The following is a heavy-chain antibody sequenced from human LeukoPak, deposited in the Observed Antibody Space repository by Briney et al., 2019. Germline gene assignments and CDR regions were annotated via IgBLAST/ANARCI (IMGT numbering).Heavy chain of an antibody. Sequence: GGSLRPSCAASGFTFSSYSMNWVRQAPGKGLEWVSYISSSSSTIYYADSVKGRFTISRDNAKNSLYLQMNSLRAEDTAVYYCALGVGLPYDKTFDYWGQGTLVTVSS. D-gene: IGHD3-3*01. CDR2: ISSSSSTI. CDR1: GFTFSSYS. CDR3: ALGVGLPYDKTFDY. J-gene: IGHJ4*02. V-gene: IGHV3-48*04.